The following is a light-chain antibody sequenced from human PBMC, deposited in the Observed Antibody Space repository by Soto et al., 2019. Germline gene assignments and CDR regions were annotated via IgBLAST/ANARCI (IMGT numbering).Light chain of an antibody. CDR3: QQYGSSPWT. V-gene: IGKV3-20*01. J-gene: IGKJ1*01. Sequence: EIVLTQSPGTLSLSPGERATLSCRASQSVSSSSLAWYQQKPGQAPRLLIYGATSRATRIPDRFSGSGSGTEFTITISRLEPEDFAVYYCQQYGSSPWTIGQGTKVEIK. CDR1: QSVSSSS. CDR2: GAT.